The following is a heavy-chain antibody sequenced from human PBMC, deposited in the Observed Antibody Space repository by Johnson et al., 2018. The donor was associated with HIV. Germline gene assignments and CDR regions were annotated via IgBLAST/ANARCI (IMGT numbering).Heavy chain of an antibody. Sequence: VQLVESGGGVVQPGRSLRLSCTASGFTFSNYWMTWVRQAPGRGLEWVANIKEDGSERYYMESVKGRFTIFRDNAKNSLYLQMHSLRAEDTAVYYCARGGSDVFDIWGRGTMVTVSS. D-gene: IGHD3-16*01. CDR2: IKEDGSER. V-gene: IGHV3-7*01. CDR3: ARGGSDVFDI. J-gene: IGHJ3*02. CDR1: GFTFSNYW.